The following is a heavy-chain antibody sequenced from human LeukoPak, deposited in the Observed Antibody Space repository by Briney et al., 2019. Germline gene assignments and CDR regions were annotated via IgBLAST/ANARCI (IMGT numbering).Heavy chain of an antibody. Sequence: SGGSLRLSCAASGFTFSSYEMNWVRQAPGKGLEWVSYISSSGSTIYYADSVKGRFTISRDNAKNSLYLQMNSLRAEDTAVYYCARALGYCSSTSCSGFFGYWGQGTLVTVSS. CDR1: GFTFSSYE. CDR3: ARALGYCSSTSCSGFFGY. CDR2: ISSSGSTI. J-gene: IGHJ4*02. V-gene: IGHV3-48*03. D-gene: IGHD2-2*01.